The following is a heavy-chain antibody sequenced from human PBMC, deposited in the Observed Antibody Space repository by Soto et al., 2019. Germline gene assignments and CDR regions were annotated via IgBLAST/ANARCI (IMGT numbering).Heavy chain of an antibody. J-gene: IGHJ4*02. CDR1: GFTFINYG. CDR2: ISSSISTK. Sequence: GGSLRVSCAASGFTFINYGMNWVRQAPGKGLAWVSYISSSISTKQYADSVKGRFTISRDNAKNSLFPQMNSLRDEDTAVYYCTRGGAARPDYWGQGTLVTVSS. V-gene: IGHV3-48*02. CDR3: TRGGAARPDY. D-gene: IGHD6-6*01.